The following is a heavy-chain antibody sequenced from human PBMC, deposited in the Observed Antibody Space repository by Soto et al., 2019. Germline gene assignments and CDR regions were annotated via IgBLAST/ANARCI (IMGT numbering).Heavy chain of an antibody. CDR3: ARGLGGRMDG. CDR1: GTIFSSYT. Sequence: QVQLVQSGAEVKKAGSSVRVSCKASGTIFSSYTISWVRQAPGQGLEWMGRIIPILGETNSAQKFQGRVTLTADKSTNTAYMELNSLRLEDTALYYCARGLGGRMDGW. V-gene: IGHV1-69*08. CDR2: IIPILGET. D-gene: IGHD3-16*01. J-gene: IGHJ6*01.